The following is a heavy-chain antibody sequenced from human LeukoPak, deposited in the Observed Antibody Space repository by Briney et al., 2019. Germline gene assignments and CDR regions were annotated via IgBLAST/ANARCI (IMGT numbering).Heavy chain of an antibody. D-gene: IGHD2-15*01. CDR3: AREGGSCYVYYYYYYMDV. J-gene: IGHJ6*03. V-gene: IGHV3-48*02. CDR1: GFTFSSYS. Sequence: GGSLRLSCAAPGFTFSSYSMNWVRQAPGKGLEWVSYISSSSSTIYYADSVKGRFTISRDNAKNSLYLQMNSLRDEDTAVYYCAREGGSCYVYYYYYYMDVWGKGTTVTVSS. CDR2: ISSSSSTI.